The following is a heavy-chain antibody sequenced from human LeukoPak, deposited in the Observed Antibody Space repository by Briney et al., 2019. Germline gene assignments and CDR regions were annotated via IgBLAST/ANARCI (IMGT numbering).Heavy chain of an antibody. CDR1: GFTFSNYA. J-gene: IGHJ6*04. V-gene: IGHV3-23*01. Sequence: GGSLRLSFAASGFTFSNYAMNWVRQAPGKGLEWVSGISGSGGSTYYADSVKGRFTISRDNAKNSLYLQMNSLRAEDTAVYYCAELGITMIGGVWGKGTTVTISS. CDR2: ISGSGGST. D-gene: IGHD3-10*02. CDR3: AELGITMIGGV.